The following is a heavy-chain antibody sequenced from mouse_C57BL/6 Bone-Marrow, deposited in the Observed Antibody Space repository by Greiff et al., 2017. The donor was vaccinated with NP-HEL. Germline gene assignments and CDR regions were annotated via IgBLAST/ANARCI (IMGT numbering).Heavy chain of an antibody. D-gene: IGHD4-1*02. CDR2: IHPSDSDT. Sequence: QVQLQQPGAELVKPGASVKVSCKASGYTFTSYWMHWVKQRPGQGLEWIGRIHPSDSDTNYNQKFKGKATLTVDKSSSTAYMQLSSRTSEDSAVYYCAMGSTGKGAFAYWGQGTLVTVSA. V-gene: IGHV1-74*01. CDR3: AMGSTGKGAFAY. CDR1: GYTFTSYW. J-gene: IGHJ3*01.